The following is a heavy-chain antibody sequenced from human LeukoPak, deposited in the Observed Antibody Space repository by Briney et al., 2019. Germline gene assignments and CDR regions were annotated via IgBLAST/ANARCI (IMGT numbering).Heavy chain of an antibody. CDR2: ISADKGNT. D-gene: IGHD5-12*01. CDR3: ARDSESGRREVDY. CDR1: GYTFNSYG. V-gene: IGHV1-18*01. J-gene: IGHJ4*02. Sequence: RASVKVSCKASGYTFNSYGISWVRQAPGQGLEWMGWISADKGNTNYRQKMQGRVTMTTDTSTTTAYMELRSLRSDDTAVYYCARDSESGRREVDYWGQGTLVTVSS.